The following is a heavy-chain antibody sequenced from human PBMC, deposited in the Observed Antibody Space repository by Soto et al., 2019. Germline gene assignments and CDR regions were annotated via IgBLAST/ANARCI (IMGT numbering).Heavy chain of an antibody. CDR2: IYYSGST. J-gene: IGHJ6*02. CDR3: ARSQRAKIPPAFYYYGMDV. CDR1: GGSISSGDYY. D-gene: IGHD2-21*01. Sequence: SETLSLTCTVSGGSISSGDYYWSWIRQPAGKSLERIGYIYYSGSTYYNPSLKSRVTISVDTSKNQFSLKLSSVTAADTAVYYCARSQRAKIPPAFYYYGMDVWGQGTTVTVSS. V-gene: IGHV4-30-4*01.